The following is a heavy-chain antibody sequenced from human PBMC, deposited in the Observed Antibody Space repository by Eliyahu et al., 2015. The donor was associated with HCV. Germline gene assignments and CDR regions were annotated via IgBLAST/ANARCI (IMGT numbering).Heavy chain of an antibody. V-gene: IGHV1-3*01. J-gene: IGHJ4*02. CDR2: XNAGNGNT. CDR3: ARSMGSGYYTY. Sequence: QVQLVQSGAEVKXPGASVKVSCXASXYTFTSYAXHWVRQAPGQRLGWMGWXNAGNGNTKYSQKFQGRVTITRDTSASTAYMELSSLRSEDTAVYYCARSMGSGYYTYWGQGXLVTVSS. D-gene: IGHD3-3*01. CDR1: XYTFTSYA.